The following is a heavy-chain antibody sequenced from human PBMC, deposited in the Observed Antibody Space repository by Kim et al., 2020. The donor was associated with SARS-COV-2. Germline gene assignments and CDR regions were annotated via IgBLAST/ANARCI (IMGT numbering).Heavy chain of an antibody. CDR2: ISSSSSYI. CDR1: GFTFSSYS. D-gene: IGHD6-13*01. J-gene: IGHJ3*02. V-gene: IGHV3-21*01. Sequence: GGSLRLSCAASGFTFSSYSMNWVRQAPGKGLEWVSSISSSSSYICYADSVKGRFTISRDNAKNSLYLQMNSLRAEDTAVYYCARVPTGFIAAAAIGAFDIWGQGTMVTVSS. CDR3: ARVPTGFIAAAAIGAFDI.